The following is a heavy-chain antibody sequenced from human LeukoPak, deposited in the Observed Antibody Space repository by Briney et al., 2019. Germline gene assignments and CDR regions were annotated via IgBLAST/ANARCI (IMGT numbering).Heavy chain of an antibody. D-gene: IGHD5-12*01. V-gene: IGHV1-69*13. CDR3: AGDIRSGYSGYDEGSV. J-gene: IGHJ4*02. CDR2: IIPIFGTA. Sequence: SVKVSCKASGGTFSSYAISWVRQAPGRGLEWMGGIIPIFGTANYAQKFQGRVTITADESTSTAYMELSSLRSEDTAVYYCAGDIRSGYSGYDEGSVWGQGTLVTVSS. CDR1: GGTFSSYA.